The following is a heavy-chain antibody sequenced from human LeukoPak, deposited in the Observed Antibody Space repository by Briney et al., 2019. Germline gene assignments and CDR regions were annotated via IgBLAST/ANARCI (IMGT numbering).Heavy chain of an antibody. CDR1: GFTFDDYG. J-gene: IGHJ3*02. CDR2: INWNGGST. V-gene: IGHV3-20*04. CDR3: ARDLGYCSSTSCPTPGFDI. D-gene: IGHD2-2*01. Sequence: AGGSLRLSCAASGFTFDDYGMSWVRQAPGKGLEWVSGINWNGGSTGYADSVKGRFTISRDNAKNSLYLQMNSLRAEDTALYYCARDLGYCSSTSCPTPGFDIWGQGTMVTVFS.